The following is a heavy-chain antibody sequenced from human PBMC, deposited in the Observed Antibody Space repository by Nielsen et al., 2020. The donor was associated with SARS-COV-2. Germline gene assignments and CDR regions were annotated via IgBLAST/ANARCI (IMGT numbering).Heavy chain of an antibody. CDR2: IYSGGSST. Sequence: GVLKISCAASGFTFSSYAMSWVRQAPGKGLEWVSVIYSGGSSTYYADSVKGRFTISRDNSKNTLYLQMNSLRAEDTAVYYCASGSDYVWGSWYGMDVWGQGTTVTVSS. J-gene: IGHJ6*02. CDR3: ASGSDYVWGSWYGMDV. CDR1: GFTFSSYA. V-gene: IGHV3-23*03. D-gene: IGHD3-16*01.